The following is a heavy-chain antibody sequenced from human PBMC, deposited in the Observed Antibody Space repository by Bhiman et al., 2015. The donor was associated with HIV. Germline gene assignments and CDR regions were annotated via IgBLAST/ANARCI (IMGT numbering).Heavy chain of an antibody. J-gene: IGHJ4*02. D-gene: IGHD6-13*01. Sequence: QVQLVESGGGLVKPGGSLTLSCAASGFTFSDYYMSWIRQAPGKGLEWVSYISSSGATIYYADSVKGRFTISRDNAKKSLYLQMNSLRAEDTAVYYCAREFGKGIAAAAYDYWGQGTLVTVSS. CDR3: AREFGKGIAAAAYDY. CDR2: ISSSGATI. V-gene: IGHV3-11*04. CDR1: GFTFSDYY.